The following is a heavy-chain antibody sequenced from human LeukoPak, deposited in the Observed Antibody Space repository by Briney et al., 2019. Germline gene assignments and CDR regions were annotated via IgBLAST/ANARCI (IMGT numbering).Heavy chain of an antibody. CDR3: ARGRSTLIVGETYYHYYMDV. CDR2: MYYSGST. Sequence: SETLSLTCTVSGGSISSSSYYWGWIRQPPGKGLEWIGSMYYSGSTYYNPSLKSRVTISVDTSKNQFSLKLSSVTAADTAVYYCARGRSTLIVGETYYHYYMDVWGKGTTVTISS. D-gene: IGHD3-22*01. CDR1: GGSISSSSYY. V-gene: IGHV4-39*07. J-gene: IGHJ6*03.